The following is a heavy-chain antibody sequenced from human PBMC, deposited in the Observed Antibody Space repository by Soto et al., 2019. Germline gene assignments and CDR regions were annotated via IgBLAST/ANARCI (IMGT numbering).Heavy chain of an antibody. Sequence: QVQLVQSGAEVKKPGSSVKVSCKASGGTFSSYTISWVRQAPGQGLEWMGRIIPILGIANYAQKFQGRVTITADKSTSTAYMELSSLRSEDTAVYYCARGVTMVRGVQSNWFDPWGQGTLVTVSS. J-gene: IGHJ5*02. V-gene: IGHV1-69*02. CDR3: ARGVTMVRGVQSNWFDP. D-gene: IGHD3-10*01. CDR1: GGTFSSYT. CDR2: IIPILGIA.